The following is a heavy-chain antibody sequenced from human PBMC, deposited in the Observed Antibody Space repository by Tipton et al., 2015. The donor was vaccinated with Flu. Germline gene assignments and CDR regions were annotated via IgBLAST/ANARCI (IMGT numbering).Heavy chain of an antibody. D-gene: IGHD3-16*01. J-gene: IGHJ4*02. CDR2: FYSGEST. CDR3: ARQNLGPDAYFAH. V-gene: IGHV3-66*02. CDR1: GFSVSSSY. Sequence: SLRLSCAASGFSVSSSYMSWVRQAPGKGLEWVSVFYSGESTYYADSVKGRFTIPRDTSKNTLYLQMDSLRPEDTAVYYCARQNLGPDAYFAHWGQGTLVTVSS.